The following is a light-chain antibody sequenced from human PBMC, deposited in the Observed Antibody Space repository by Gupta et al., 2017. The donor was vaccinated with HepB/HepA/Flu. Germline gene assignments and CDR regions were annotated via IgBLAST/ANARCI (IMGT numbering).Light chain of an antibody. CDR3: QQSYSVPLT. J-gene: IGKJ3*01. V-gene: IGKV1-39*01. CDR2: TAS. Sequence: DIQMTQSPSSLSASVGDRVTITCRASQNINNYVTWYQQKPGKAPKLLIYTASTLRSGVPSRFRGSRSGTDFTLTISALQAEDFATYYCQQSYSVPLTFGPGTKVEIK. CDR1: QNINNY.